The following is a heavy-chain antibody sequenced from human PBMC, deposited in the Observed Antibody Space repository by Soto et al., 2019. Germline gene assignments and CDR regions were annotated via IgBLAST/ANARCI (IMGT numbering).Heavy chain of an antibody. Sequence: SETLSLTCTVSGGSTSSYYWSWIRQPPGKGLEWIGYIYYSGSTNYNPSLKSRVTISVDTSKNQFSLKLSSVTAADTAVYYCARGSFYSGYDHYDYWGQGTLVTVSS. J-gene: IGHJ4*02. CDR2: IYYSGST. CDR1: GGSTSSYY. D-gene: IGHD5-12*01. V-gene: IGHV4-59*01. CDR3: ARGSFYSGYDHYDY.